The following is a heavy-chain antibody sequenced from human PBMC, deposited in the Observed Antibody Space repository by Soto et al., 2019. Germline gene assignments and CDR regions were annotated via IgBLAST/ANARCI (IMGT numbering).Heavy chain of an antibody. CDR2: ISWNSGSI. V-gene: IGHV3-9*01. CDR1: GFTFDDYA. D-gene: IGHD6-6*01. Sequence: GGSLRLSCAASGFTFDDYAMHWVRQAPGKGLEWVSGISWNSGSIGYADSVKGRFTISRDNAKNSLYLQMNSLRAEDTALYYCAKDIAARPKGGYYYYMDVWGKGTTVTVSS. J-gene: IGHJ6*03. CDR3: AKDIAARPKGGYYYYMDV.